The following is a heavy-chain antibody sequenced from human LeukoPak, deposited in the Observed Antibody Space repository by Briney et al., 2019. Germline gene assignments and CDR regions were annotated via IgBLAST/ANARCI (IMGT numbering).Heavy chain of an antibody. J-gene: IGHJ4*02. CDR1: GGSFSGYY. Sequence: SETLSLTCAVYGGSFSGYYWSWIRQPPGKGLEWIGEINHSGSTNYNPSLKSRVTISVDTSKNQFSLKLSSVTAADTAVYYCARVGGPRVLWFGELLSHFGFDYWGQGTLVTVSS. V-gene: IGHV4-34*01. CDR2: INHSGST. CDR3: ARVGGPRVLWFGELLSHFGFDY. D-gene: IGHD3-10*01.